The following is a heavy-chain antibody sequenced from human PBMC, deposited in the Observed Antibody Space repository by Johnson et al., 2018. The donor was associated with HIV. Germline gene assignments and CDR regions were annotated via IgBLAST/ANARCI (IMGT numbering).Heavy chain of an antibody. CDR1: GFIFSGYG. CDR2: VSFDGSNK. Sequence: QVQLVESGGGVVQPGRSLRLSCAASGFIFSGYGMHWVRQAPGKGLEWVAVVSFDGSNKYYADSIKGRFTISRDNSMNTLYLQMNSLRAEDTAVYYCARDRFGSGRPNAFDLWGQGTMVTVSS. V-gene: IGHV3-30*03. D-gene: IGHD3-10*01. J-gene: IGHJ3*01. CDR3: ARDRFGSGRPNAFDL.